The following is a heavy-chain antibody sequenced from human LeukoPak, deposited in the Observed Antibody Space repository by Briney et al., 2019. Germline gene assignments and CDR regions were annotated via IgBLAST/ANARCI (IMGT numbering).Heavy chain of an antibody. CDR1: GYSFTSYW. CDR2: IYPGDSDT. D-gene: IGHD6-19*01. V-gene: IGHV5-51*01. Sequence: GESLKISCKGSGYSFTSYWIGWVRQMPGKGLEWMGIIYPGDSDTRYSPSFQGQVTISADKSISTAYLQWSSLKASDTAMYYCASSKYSSGWDGGYYFDYWGQGTLVTVSS. CDR3: ASSKYSSGWDGGYYFDY. J-gene: IGHJ4*02.